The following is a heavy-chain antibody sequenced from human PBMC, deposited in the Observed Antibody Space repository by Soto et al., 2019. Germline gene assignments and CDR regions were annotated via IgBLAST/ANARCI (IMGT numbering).Heavy chain of an antibody. Sequence: ASVKVSCKASGNTFSNYYIHWVRQAPGQGLEWMGTINPSGGHTTYAQKFLGRVTMTRDSSTSTLYMELTSLRFEDTAVYFCALGTATYWGQGTLVTVSS. D-gene: IGHD1-1*01. J-gene: IGHJ4*02. CDR1: GNTFSNYY. V-gene: IGHV1-46*03. CDR2: INPSGGHT. CDR3: ALGTATY.